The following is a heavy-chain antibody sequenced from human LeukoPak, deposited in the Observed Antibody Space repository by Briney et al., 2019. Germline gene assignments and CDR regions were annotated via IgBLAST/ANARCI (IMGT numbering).Heavy chain of an antibody. Sequence: GSSVKVSFKASGGTFSSYAISWVRQAPGQGLEWMGGIIPIFGTGNYAQKFQGRVTITADESTSTAYMELSSLRSEDTAVYYCARDPGTVRGGVDYWGQGTLVTVSS. CDR2: IIPIFGTG. CDR1: GGTFSSYA. J-gene: IGHJ4*02. V-gene: IGHV1-69*01. CDR3: ARDPGTVRGGVDY. D-gene: IGHD4-17*01.